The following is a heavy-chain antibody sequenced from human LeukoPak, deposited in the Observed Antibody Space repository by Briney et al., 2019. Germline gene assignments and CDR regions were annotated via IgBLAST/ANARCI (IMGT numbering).Heavy chain of an antibody. V-gene: IGHV3-15*01. CDR3: TTEGHDYGDYEFDY. CDR2: IKSKTDGGTT. D-gene: IGHD4-17*01. CDR1: GFTFSNAW. Sequence: PGGSLRLSCAASGFTFSNAWMSWVRKAPGKGLEWVGRIKSKTDGGTTDYAAPVKGRFTISRDDSKNTLYLQMNSLKTEDTAVYYCTTEGHDYGDYEFDYWGQGTLVTVSS. J-gene: IGHJ4*02.